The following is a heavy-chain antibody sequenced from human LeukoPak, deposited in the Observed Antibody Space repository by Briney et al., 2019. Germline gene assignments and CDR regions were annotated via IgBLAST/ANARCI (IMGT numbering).Heavy chain of an antibody. CDR2: IGGHGTIT. CDR3: ARDPGKNWFDP. V-gene: IGHV3-74*01. D-gene: IGHD1-26*01. Sequence: HPGGSLRLSCAASGFSFSSYWMHWVRQAPGKGLVWVSRIGGHGTITNYANSVKGRFTISRDNAENTLYLQMNSLRAEDTAVYYCARDPGKNWFDPWGHGTLVTVSS. CDR1: GFSFSSYW. J-gene: IGHJ5*02.